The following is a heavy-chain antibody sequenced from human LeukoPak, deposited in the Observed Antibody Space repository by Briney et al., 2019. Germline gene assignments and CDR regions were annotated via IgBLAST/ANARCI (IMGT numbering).Heavy chain of an antibody. J-gene: IGHJ4*02. V-gene: IGHV3-48*03. CDR2: ISTLGSSR. D-gene: IGHD1-26*01. Sequence: SYISTLGSSRSYADSVKGRFTISRDNAKNSLYLQMHSLRADDTAVYYCARDSTGSYFRLGYWGQGTLVTVSS. CDR3: ARDSTGSYFRLGY.